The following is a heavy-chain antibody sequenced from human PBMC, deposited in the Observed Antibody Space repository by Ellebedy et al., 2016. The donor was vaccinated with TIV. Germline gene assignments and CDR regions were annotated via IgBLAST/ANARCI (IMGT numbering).Heavy chain of an antibody. Sequence: SETLSLXCTVSGYSISSGYYWGWIRQPPGKGLEWIGSIYHSGSTNYNPSLKSRVTISVDTSKNQFSLKLSSVTAADTAVYYCARGPGHPPSNGWFNPWGQGTLVTVSS. V-gene: IGHV4-38-2*02. CDR3: ARGPGHPPSNGWFNP. J-gene: IGHJ5*02. CDR1: GYSISSGYY. CDR2: IYHSGST. D-gene: IGHD2-8*01.